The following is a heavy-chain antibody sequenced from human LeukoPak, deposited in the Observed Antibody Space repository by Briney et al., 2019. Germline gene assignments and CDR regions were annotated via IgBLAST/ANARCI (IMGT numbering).Heavy chain of an antibody. D-gene: IGHD6-13*01. CDR1: GFTFSSYA. Sequence: QPGGSLRLSCAASGFTFSSYAMSWVRQAPGKGLEWVSAISGSGGSTYYADSVKGRFTISRDNAKNSLYLQMNSLRAEDTAVYYCARFYSSSWYDAGGAFDIWGQGTMVTVSS. CDR3: ARFYSSSWYDAGGAFDI. V-gene: IGHV3-23*01. CDR2: ISGSGGST. J-gene: IGHJ3*02.